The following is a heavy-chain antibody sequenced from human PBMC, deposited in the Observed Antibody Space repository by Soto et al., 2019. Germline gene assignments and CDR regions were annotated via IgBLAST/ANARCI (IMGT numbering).Heavy chain of an antibody. Sequence: PGESLNISCKGSGYSFSSYWIKWVHQMPGKGLVWMGRIDPSAPYTNYSPSFQSHVTLSADKSISTAYLQWSSLKASDTAMYYCSKRKVTTCYYYYVMDVWGQGTTVTV. CDR1: GYSFSSYW. J-gene: IGHJ6*02. CDR3: SKRKVTTCYYYYVMDV. CDR2: IDPSAPYT. V-gene: IGHV5-10-1*01. D-gene: IGHD4-4*01.